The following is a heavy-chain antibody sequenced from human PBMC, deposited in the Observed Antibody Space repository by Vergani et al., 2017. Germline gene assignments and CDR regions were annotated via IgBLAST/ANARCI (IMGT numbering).Heavy chain of an antibody. CDR1: GGSISSGGYS. D-gene: IGHD1-14*01. Sequence: QLQLQESGSGLVKPSQTLSLTCAVSGGSISSGGYSWSWIRRPPGKGLEWIGYIYHSGSTYYNPSLKSGVTISVDTSKNQFSLKLRSVTAADTAVYYCARNLRSTNGYFDLWGRGTLVTVSS. CDR2: IYHSGST. V-gene: IGHV4-30-2*01. J-gene: IGHJ2*01. CDR3: ARNLRSTNGYFDL.